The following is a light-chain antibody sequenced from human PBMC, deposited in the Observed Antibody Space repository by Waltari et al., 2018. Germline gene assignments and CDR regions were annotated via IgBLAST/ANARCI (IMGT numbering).Light chain of an antibody. J-gene: IGKJ3*01. CDR3: QQYGTSPPT. V-gene: IGKV3-20*01. CDR1: QSLSSGY. Sequence: EIVLTQSPATLSLSPGDTATLSCGASQSLSSGYLAWYQQKPGQAPRPLIYGASSRATGTPDRFSGSGSGTDFTLTISRLEPEDFAVYYCQQYGTSPPTFGPGTEVDIE. CDR2: GAS.